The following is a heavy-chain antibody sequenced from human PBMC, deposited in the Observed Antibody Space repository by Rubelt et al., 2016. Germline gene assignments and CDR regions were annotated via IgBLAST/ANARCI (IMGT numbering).Heavy chain of an antibody. V-gene: IGHV3-7*01. CDR1: GFTFSTPY. CDR2: IKQDGGDT. J-gene: IGHJ4*02. Sequence: EVQLVESGGDLVQPGGSLRLSCVASGFTFSTPYMSWVRQAPGKGLEWVAKIKQDGGDTYYVDSVKGRFTISRDNAKNSLYLQMDSLRAEDTAVYYCAREVGSHGLESWGQGPWSPSPQ. CDR3: AREVGSHGLES. D-gene: IGHD1-26*01.